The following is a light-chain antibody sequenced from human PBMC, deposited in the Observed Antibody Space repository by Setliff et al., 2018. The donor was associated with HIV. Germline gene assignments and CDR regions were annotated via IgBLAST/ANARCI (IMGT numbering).Light chain of an antibody. J-gene: IGLJ1*01. Sequence: SYELTQPPSVSVAPGKTARITCGGNNIGSKSVHWYQQKPGQAPVLVIYYDSDRPSGIPERFSGSNSGNTATLTISRVEAGDEADYYCQVRDSSSDQDVFGTGTKVTVL. CDR1: NIGSKS. V-gene: IGLV3-21*04. CDR3: QVRDSSSDQDV. CDR2: YDS.